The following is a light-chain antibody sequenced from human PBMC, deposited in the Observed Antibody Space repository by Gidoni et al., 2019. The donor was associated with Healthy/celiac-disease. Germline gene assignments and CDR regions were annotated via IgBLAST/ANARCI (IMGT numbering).Light chain of an antibody. CDR3: QQYGSSPLYT. Sequence: EIVLTQSRGTLSLSPGERATLSCRASQSVSSSYLAWYQQKPGQAPRLLIYGASSRATGIPDRFSGSGSGTDFTLTISRLEPEDFAVYYCQQYGSSPLYTFGHGTKLEIK. CDR2: GAS. CDR1: QSVSSSY. J-gene: IGKJ2*01. V-gene: IGKV3-20*01.